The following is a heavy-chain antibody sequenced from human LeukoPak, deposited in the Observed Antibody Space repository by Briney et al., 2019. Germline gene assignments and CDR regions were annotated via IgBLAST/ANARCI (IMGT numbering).Heavy chain of an antibody. Sequence: PGGSLRLSCAASGFTFSSYAMHWVSQAPGKGLEWVAVISYDGSNKYYADSVKGRFTISRDNSKNPLYLQMNSLRAEDTAVYYCARVPDTAMADYWGQGTLVTVSS. V-gene: IGHV3-30-3*01. J-gene: IGHJ4*02. CDR2: ISYDGSNK. D-gene: IGHD5-18*01. CDR3: ARVPDTAMADY. CDR1: GFTFSSYA.